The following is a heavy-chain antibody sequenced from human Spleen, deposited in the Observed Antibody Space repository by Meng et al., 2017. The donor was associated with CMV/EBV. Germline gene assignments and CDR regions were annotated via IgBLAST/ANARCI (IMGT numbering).Heavy chain of an antibody. D-gene: IGHD3-16*01. V-gene: IGHV1-46*01. CDR1: GYTFTSYY. CDR2: INPSGGST. Sequence: ASVKVSCKASGYTFTSYYMHWVRQVPGQGLEWMGIINPSGGSTSYAQKFQGRVTMTRDTSTSTVYMELSSLRSEDTAVYYCARVRSMGDWFDPWGQGTLVTVSS. J-gene: IGHJ5*02. CDR3: ARVRSMGDWFDP.